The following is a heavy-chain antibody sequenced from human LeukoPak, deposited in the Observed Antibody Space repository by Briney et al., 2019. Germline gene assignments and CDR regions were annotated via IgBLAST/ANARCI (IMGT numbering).Heavy chain of an antibody. CDR3: ARHQTRYCSSTSCLYGMDV. D-gene: IGHD2-2*01. Sequence: GASLKISCKGSGYSFTSYWIGWVRQMPGKGLEWMGIIYPGDSDTRYSPSFQGQVTISADKSISTAYLQWSSLKASDTAMYYCARHQTRYCSSTSCLYGMDVWGKGTTVTVSS. CDR2: IYPGDSDT. V-gene: IGHV5-51*01. J-gene: IGHJ6*04. CDR1: GYSFTSYW.